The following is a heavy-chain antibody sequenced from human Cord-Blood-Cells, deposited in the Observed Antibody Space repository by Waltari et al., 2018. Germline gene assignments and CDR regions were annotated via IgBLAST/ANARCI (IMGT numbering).Heavy chain of an antibody. CDR1: GGSTSSRSYY. Sequence: QLQLQESGPGLVKPSETLSLTCTVAGGSTSSRSYYWGWLRPTPGTGPEWIGCFYYCGSTYYTPSLKSRVTISVDTSKNQFSLKLSSVTAADTAVYYCARHLKDFWSCPYYYYMDVWGKVTTVTVSS. CDR3: ARHLKDFWSCPYYYYMDV. V-gene: IGHV4-39*01. J-gene: IGHJ6*03. D-gene: IGHD3-3*01. CDR2: FYYCGST.